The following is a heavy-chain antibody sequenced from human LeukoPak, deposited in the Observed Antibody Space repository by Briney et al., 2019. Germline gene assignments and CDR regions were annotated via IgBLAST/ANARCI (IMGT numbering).Heavy chain of an antibody. CDR1: GFTFSSYW. V-gene: IGHV3-7*03. CDR3: ARDQSMITFGGVIDYYFDY. D-gene: IGHD3-16*02. CDR2: IKQDGSEK. Sequence: GGSLRLSCAASGFTFSSYWMSWVRQAPGKGLEWVANIKQDGSEKYYVDSVKGRFTISRDNAKNSLYLQMNSLRAEDTAVYYCARDQSMITFGGVIDYYFDYWGQGTLVTVSS. J-gene: IGHJ4*02.